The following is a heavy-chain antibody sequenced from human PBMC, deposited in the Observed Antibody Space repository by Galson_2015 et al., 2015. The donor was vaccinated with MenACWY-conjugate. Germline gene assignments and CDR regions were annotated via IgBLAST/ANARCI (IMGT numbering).Heavy chain of an antibody. CDR2: IVVGSGNT. V-gene: IGHV1-58*02. D-gene: IGHD3-22*01. J-gene: IGHJ4*02. CDR3: AADPLFYYDSSGPLF. Sequence: SVKVSCKASGFTFTSSAMQWVRQARGQRLEWIGWIVVGSGNTNYAQKFQERVTITRDMSTSTAYMELSSLRSEDTAVYYCAADPLFYYDSSGPLFWGQGTLVTVSS. CDR1: GFTFTSSA.